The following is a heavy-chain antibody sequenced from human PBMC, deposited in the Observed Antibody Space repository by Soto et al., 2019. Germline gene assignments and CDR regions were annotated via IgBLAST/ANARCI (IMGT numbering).Heavy chain of an antibody. CDR1: GFTFSSYS. CDR2: MSYDGSTK. V-gene: IGHV3-30-3*01. J-gene: IGHJ1*01. Sequence: QVQLVESGGDVVQPGRSLRLSCSASGFTFSSYSVHWVRQAPGKGLEWLAFMSYDGSTKYYADSVKGRFIVSRDNSKNTLYLQMDSLRTEDTAVYYCARDAYDDPPGYFQHWGQGTLLTVSS. CDR3: ARDAYDDPPGYFQH. D-gene: IGHD3-22*01.